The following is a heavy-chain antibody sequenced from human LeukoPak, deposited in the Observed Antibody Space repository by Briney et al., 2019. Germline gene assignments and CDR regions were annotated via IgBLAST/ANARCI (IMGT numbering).Heavy chain of an antibody. J-gene: IGHJ4*02. CDR3: ARTIRAPAHFDY. CDR2: IYYSGST. V-gene: IGHV4-31*03. Sequence: SETLSLTCTVSGGSISGGGYHWSWIRQQPGKGLEWIGYIYYSGSTYYNPSLKSRVTISVDTSKNQFSLKLSSVTAADTAVYYCARTIRAPAHFDYWGQGTLVTVSS. D-gene: IGHD5-24*01. CDR1: GGSISGGGYH.